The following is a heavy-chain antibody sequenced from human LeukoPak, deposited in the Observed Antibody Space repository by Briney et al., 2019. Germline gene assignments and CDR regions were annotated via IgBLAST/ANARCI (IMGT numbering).Heavy chain of an antibody. Sequence: LGGSLRLSCAASGFTVSSNYMSWVRQAPGNGLEGVSVIYSGGRTYYADSVKGRFTISRDNSKNTLYLQMNSLRAEDTAVYDCARDYYDSSGYYFWAFDIWGQGTMVTVSS. CDR2: IYSGGRT. V-gene: IGHV3-53*01. CDR3: ARDYYDSSGYYFWAFDI. CDR1: GFTVSSNY. J-gene: IGHJ3*02. D-gene: IGHD3-22*01.